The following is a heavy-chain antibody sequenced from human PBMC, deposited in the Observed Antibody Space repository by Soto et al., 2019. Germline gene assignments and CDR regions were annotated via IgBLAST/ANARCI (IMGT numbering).Heavy chain of an antibody. CDR3: ARDFATVTSGWSGRFDP. Sequence: DWTGGSLRLSCAASGFTFSDYYMSWIRQAPGKGLEWVSYISSSGSTIYYADSVKGRFTISRDNAKNSLYLQMNSLRAEDTAVYYCARDFATVTSGWSGRFDPWGQGTLVTVSS. J-gene: IGHJ5*02. CDR1: GFTFSDYY. V-gene: IGHV3-11*01. D-gene: IGHD4-17*01. CDR2: ISSSGSTI.